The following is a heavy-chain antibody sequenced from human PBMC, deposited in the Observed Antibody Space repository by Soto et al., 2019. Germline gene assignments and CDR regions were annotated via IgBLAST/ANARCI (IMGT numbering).Heavy chain of an antibody. CDR3: AKEGQITNWYFDY. CDR2: ISYDGNVA. D-gene: IGHD1-1*01. Sequence: QVQLVESRGGVVQPGRSLRLSCAASGFTFSSYGMHWVRQAPGKGLEWVTVISYDGNVAYYADSVKGRFTISRDNSKNTLYLQMNSLRTEDTAMYYCAKEGQITNWYFDYWGQGNLVTVTS. CDR1: GFTFSSYG. V-gene: IGHV3-30*18. J-gene: IGHJ4*02.